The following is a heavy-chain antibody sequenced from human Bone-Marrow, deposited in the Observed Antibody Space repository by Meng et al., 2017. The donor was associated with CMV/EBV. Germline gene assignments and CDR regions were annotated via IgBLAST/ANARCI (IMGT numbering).Heavy chain of an antibody. CDR3: ARNLKAVALDY. J-gene: IGHJ4*02. CDR1: GFTFSSYA. CDR2: IYSGGSST. Sequence: GGSLRLSCAASGFTFSSYAMSWVRQAPGKGLEWVSVIYSGGSSTYYADSVKGRFTISRDNSKNTLYLQMNSLRAEDTAVYYCARNLKAVALDYWGQGTLVTVSS. D-gene: IGHD6-19*01. V-gene: IGHV3-23*03.